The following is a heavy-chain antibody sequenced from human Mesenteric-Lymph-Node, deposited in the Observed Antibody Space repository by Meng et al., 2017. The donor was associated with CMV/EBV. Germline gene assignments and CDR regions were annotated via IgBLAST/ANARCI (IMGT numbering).Heavy chain of an antibody. CDR1: GGSISSSNYY. CDR2: IYYSGRT. CDR3: ARVIASAGTRWFDP. D-gene: IGHD6-13*01. Sequence: SETLSLTCTVSGGSISSSNYYWGWIRRPPGKGLEWIGSIYYSGRTDYNPSLKSRVTISVDTSKNQFSLKLTSVTAADTAVYYCARVIASAGTRWFDPWGQGTLVTVSS. J-gene: IGHJ5*02. V-gene: IGHV4-39*07.